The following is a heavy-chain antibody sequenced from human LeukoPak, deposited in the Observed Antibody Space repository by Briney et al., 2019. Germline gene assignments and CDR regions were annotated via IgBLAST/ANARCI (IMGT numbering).Heavy chain of an antibody. CDR2: IRSKAYGGTT. V-gene: IGHV3-49*04. CDR1: GFTFGDYA. Sequence: GGSLRLSCTASGFTFGDYAMSWVRQAPGKGLEWVGFIRSKAYGGTTEYAASVKGRFTISRDDSKSIAYLQMNSLKTEDTAVYYCTRADEVGAFDYWGQGTLVAVSS. J-gene: IGHJ4*02. CDR3: TRADEVGAFDY. D-gene: IGHD1-26*01.